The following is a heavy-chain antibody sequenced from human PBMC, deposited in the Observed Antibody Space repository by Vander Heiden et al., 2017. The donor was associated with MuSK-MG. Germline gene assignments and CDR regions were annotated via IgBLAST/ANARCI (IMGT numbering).Heavy chain of an antibody. V-gene: IGHV4-31*03. CDR1: GCPISSGGYY. CDR3: ARKPIIFGGRSSGLDAFDI. J-gene: IGHJ3*02. Sequence: QVQLQESGPGLMKPSQTLSLTCTVSGCPISSGGYYWSWIRQRPGKGLEWIGYISYSGNTHYSPSLKSRVTISIGPSKNQFSLNLNSVTAADTAVYYCARKPIIFGGRSSGLDAFDIWGQGTMVTVSS. CDR2: ISYSGNT. D-gene: IGHD3-3*01.